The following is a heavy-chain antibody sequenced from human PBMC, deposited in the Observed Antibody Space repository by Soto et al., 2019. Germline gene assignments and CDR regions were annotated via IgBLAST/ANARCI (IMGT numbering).Heavy chain of an antibody. CDR1: GGSFSGYY. CDR3: ARERRIAVAGHNWFDP. J-gene: IGHJ5*02. CDR2: INHSGST. D-gene: IGHD6-19*01. V-gene: IGHV4-34*01. Sequence: SETLSLTCAVYGGSFSGYYWSWIRQPPGKGLEWIGEINHSGSTNYNPSLKSRVTISVDTSKNQFSLKLSSVTAADTAVYYCARERRIAVAGHNWFDPWGQGTLVTVSS.